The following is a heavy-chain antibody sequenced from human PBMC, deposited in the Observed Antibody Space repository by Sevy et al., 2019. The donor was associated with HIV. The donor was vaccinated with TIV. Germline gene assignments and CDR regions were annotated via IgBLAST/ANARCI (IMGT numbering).Heavy chain of an antibody. CDR1: GFTFSSYG. D-gene: IGHD2-2*01. CDR2: IWYDGSNK. Sequence: GGSLRLSCAASGFTFSSYGMHWIRQAPGKGLEWVAVIWYDGSNKYYADSVKGRFTISRDNSKNTLYLQMNSLRAEDTAVYYCARGQENIVLVPAAPMTDYYYYYGMDVWGQRTTVTVSS. V-gene: IGHV3-33*01. J-gene: IGHJ6*02. CDR3: ARGQENIVLVPAAPMTDYYYYYGMDV.